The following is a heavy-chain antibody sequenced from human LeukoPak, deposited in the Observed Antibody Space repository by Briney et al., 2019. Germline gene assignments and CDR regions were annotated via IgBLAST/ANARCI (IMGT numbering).Heavy chain of an antibody. CDR1: GFTFNSYG. J-gene: IGHJ3*02. V-gene: IGHV3-9*01. CDR3: AKSNYGSGNGAFDI. CDR2: ISWNSGSI. Sequence: GGSLRLSCAASGFTFNSYGMSWVRQAPGKGLEWVSGISWNSGSIGYADSVKGRFTISRDNAKNSLYLQMNSLRAEDTALYYCAKSNYGSGNGAFDIWGXXTMVTVSS. D-gene: IGHD3-10*01.